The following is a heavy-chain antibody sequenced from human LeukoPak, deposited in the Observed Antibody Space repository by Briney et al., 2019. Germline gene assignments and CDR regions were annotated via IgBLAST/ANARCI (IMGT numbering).Heavy chain of an antibody. Sequence: PSETLSITCAVYGGSFSGYYWSWIRQPPGKGLEWIGEINHSGSTNYNPSLKSRVTISVDTSKNQFSLKLSSVTAADTAVYYCARVGSSGWYGWFDPWGQGTLVTVSS. CDR1: GGSFSGYY. D-gene: IGHD6-19*01. CDR2: INHSGST. V-gene: IGHV4-34*01. J-gene: IGHJ5*02. CDR3: ARVGSSGWYGWFDP.